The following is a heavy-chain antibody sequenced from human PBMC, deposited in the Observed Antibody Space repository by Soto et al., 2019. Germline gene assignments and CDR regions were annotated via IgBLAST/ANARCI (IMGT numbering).Heavy chain of an antibody. V-gene: IGHV2-26*01. D-gene: IGHD6-19*01. CDR2: IDSSGEK. CDR3: ARRHLAVAVSPWFDP. Sequence: QVTLKESGPVLVKPTETLTLRCTVSGLSITDSEMGVSWIRQPPGQPLEWLAHIDSSGEKSYRTFLKSRIAIPKDTSKSQIVLTMTNMDPADTATYYCARRHLAVAVSPWFDPWGQGIPVTVSS. J-gene: IGHJ5*02. CDR1: GLSITDSEMG.